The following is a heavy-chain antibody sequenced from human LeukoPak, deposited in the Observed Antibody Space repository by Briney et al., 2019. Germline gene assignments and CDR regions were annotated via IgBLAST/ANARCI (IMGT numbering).Heavy chain of an antibody. CDR2: ISYDGSNK. J-gene: IGHJ4*02. V-gene: IGHV3-30*18. CDR3: AKDPLMITMIVVGPFDY. CDR1: GFTFSSYG. D-gene: IGHD3-22*01. Sequence: GGSLRLSCAASGFTFSSYGMHWVRQAPGKGLEWVAVISYDGSNKYYADSVKGRFTISRDNSKNTLYLQMNSLRAEDTAVYYCAKDPLMITMIVVGPFDYWGQGTLVTVSS.